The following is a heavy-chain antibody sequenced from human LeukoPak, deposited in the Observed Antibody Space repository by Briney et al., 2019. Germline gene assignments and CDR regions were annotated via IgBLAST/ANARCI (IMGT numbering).Heavy chain of an antibody. V-gene: IGHV3-23*01. J-gene: IGHJ4*02. CDR3: AKDLVLPAYQPFDS. D-gene: IGHD3-9*01. CDR2: IRSDSFTT. Sequence: GGSLRLSCAASGFDLTRHAMSWVRQTPGEGLEWVSDIRSDSFTTTYADSVKGRFTISRDNSKKTLYLQMSSLRVEDTAVYYCAKDLVLPAYQPFDSWGQGTLVTVSS. CDR1: GFDLTRHA.